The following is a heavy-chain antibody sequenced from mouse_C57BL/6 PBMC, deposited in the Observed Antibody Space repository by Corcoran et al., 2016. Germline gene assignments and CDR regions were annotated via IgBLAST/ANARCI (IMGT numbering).Heavy chain of an antibody. J-gene: IGHJ4*01. Sequence: QIQLVQSGPELKKPGETVKISCKASGYTFTTYGMSWVKQAPGKGLKWMGWINTYSGVPTYADDFKGRFAFSLETSASTAYLQINNLKNEDTATYFCARHDYDEEDGVFMDYWGQGTSVTVSS. CDR2: INTYSGVP. CDR3: ARHDYDEEDGVFMDY. V-gene: IGHV9-3*01. D-gene: IGHD2-4*01. CDR1: GYTFTTYG.